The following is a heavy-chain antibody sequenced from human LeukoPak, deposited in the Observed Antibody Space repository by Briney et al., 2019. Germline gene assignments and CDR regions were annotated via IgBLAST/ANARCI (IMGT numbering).Heavy chain of an antibody. Sequence: SETLSLTCAVYGGSFSGYYWSWIRQPPGKGLEWIGEINHSGSTNYNPSLKSRVTISVDTSKNQFSLKLSSVTAADTAVYYCAREGGGLRSKTTFDYWGQGTLVTVSS. J-gene: IGHJ4*02. V-gene: IGHV4-34*01. D-gene: IGHD1/OR15-1a*01. CDR3: AREGGGLRSKTTFDY. CDR1: GGSFSGYY. CDR2: INHSGST.